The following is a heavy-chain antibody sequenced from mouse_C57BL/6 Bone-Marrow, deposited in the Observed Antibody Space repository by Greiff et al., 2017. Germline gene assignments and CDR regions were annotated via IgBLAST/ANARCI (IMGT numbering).Heavy chain of an antibody. Sequence: VQLVESGAELVRPGASVTLSCKASGYTFTDYEMHWVKQTPVHGLEWIGAIDPETGGTAYNQKFKGKAILTADKSSSTAYMELRSLTSEDAAVYYCTRRRGVYYGSSYDAMDYWGQGTSVTVSS. D-gene: IGHD1-1*01. V-gene: IGHV1-15*01. CDR3: TRRRGVYYGSSYDAMDY. CDR2: IDPETGGT. J-gene: IGHJ4*01. CDR1: GYTFTDYE.